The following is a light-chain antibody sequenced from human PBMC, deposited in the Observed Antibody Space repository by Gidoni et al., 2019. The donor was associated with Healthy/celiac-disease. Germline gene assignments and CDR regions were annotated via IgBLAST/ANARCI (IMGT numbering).Light chain of an antibody. Sequence: DIQMTQYPSSLSASVGDRVTITCRASQGISNSLAWYQQKPGKVPKLLLYAASTLQSGVPSRFSVSGSGTDFTLTISSLQPEDVATYYCQKYNSAPRTFGQXTKLEIK. J-gene: IGKJ2*01. CDR2: AAS. CDR1: QGISNS. V-gene: IGKV1-27*01. CDR3: QKYNSAPRT.